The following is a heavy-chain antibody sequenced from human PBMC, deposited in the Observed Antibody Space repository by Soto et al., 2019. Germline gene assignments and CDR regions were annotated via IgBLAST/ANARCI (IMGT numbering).Heavy chain of an antibody. J-gene: IGHJ6*02. Sequence: QVQLQQWGAGLLKPSETLSLTCAVYGGSFSGYYWSWIRQPPGKGLEWIGEINHSGSTNYNPSLTSRVTISVDTSKNQFSLKLSSVTAADTAVYYCARGPGFRITMTFTRPHYYYGMDVWGQGTTVTVSS. D-gene: IGHD3-22*01. V-gene: IGHV4-34*01. CDR2: INHSGST. CDR1: GGSFSGYY. CDR3: ARGPGFRITMTFTRPHYYYGMDV.